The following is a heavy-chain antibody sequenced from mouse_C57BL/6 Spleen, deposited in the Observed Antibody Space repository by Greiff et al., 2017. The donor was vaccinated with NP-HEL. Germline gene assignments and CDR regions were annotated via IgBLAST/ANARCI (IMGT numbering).Heavy chain of an antibody. CDR2: INPSNGGT. CDR3: ARWDYYGSRNFDY. D-gene: IGHD1-1*01. CDR1: GYTFTSYW. V-gene: IGHV1-53*01. J-gene: IGHJ2*01. Sequence: VQLQQPGTELVKPGASVKLSCKASGYTFTSYWMHWVKQRPGQGLEWIGNINPSNGGTNYNEKFKSKATLTVDKSSSTAYMQLSSLTSEDSAVYYCARWDYYGSRNFDYWGQGTTLTVSS.